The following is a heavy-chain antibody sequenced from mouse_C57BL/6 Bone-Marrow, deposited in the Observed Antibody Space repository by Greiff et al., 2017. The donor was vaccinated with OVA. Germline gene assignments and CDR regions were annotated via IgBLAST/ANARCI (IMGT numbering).Heavy chain of an antibody. CDR3: AISNYSNSDY. Sequence: EVQLQQSGAELVRPGASVKLSCTASGFNIKDDYMHWVKQRPEQGLEWIGWIDPSDSDTNYNQKFKGKATLTVDKSSSTAYMQLSSLTSEDSAVYYCAISNYSNSDYWGQGTTLTVSS. D-gene: IGHD2-5*01. CDR2: IDPSDSDT. V-gene: IGHV14-1*01. J-gene: IGHJ2*01. CDR1: GFNIKDDY.